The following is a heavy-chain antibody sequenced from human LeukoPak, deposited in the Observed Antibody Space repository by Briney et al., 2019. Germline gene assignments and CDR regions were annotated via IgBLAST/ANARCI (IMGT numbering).Heavy chain of an antibody. Sequence: GGSLRLSCAVSGFNFSVYSFNWVRQAPGKGLEWVSFISSSSSYKYYADSVKGRFAISRDNDKNTLYLQMNSLRAEDTAVYYCARDPKQGGTYWNYFDYWGQGALVTVSP. CDR2: ISSSSSYK. CDR1: GFNFSVYS. CDR3: ARDPKQGGTYWNYFDY. V-gene: IGHV3-21*01. D-gene: IGHD1-26*01. J-gene: IGHJ4*02.